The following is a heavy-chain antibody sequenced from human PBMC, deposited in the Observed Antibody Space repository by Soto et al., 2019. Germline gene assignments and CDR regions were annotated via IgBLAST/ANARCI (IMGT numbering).Heavy chain of an antibody. CDR3: ARGSGSYYGYGDYVDY. CDR1: GGSISSYY. D-gene: IGHD3-10*01. V-gene: IGHV4-59*01. J-gene: IGHJ4*02. Sequence: SETLSLTCTVSGGSISSYYWSWIRQPPGKGLEWIGYIYYSGSTNYNPSLKSRVTISVDTSKNQFSLKLSSVTAADTALYYCARGSGSYYGYGDYVDYWGQGTLVTVSS. CDR2: IYYSGST.